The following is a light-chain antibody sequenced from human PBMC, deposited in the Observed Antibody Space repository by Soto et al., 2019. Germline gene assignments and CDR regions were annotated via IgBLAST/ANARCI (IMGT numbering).Light chain of an antibody. CDR2: EVS. V-gene: IGLV2-8*01. Sequence: QSALTQPPSASGSPGQSVTISCTGTSSDVGGYNYVSWYQQHPGKAPKFIIYEVSKRPSGVPDRFSGSNSGNTASLTVSGLQAEDEADYYCSSYAGHNNRVVFGGGTQLTVL. J-gene: IGLJ2*01. CDR1: SSDVGGYNY. CDR3: SSYAGHNNRVV.